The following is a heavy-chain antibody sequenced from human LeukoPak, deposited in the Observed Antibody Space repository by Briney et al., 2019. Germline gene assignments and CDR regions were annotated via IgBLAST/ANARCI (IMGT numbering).Heavy chain of an antibody. D-gene: IGHD6-13*01. Sequence: GRSLRLSCAASGFTFSSYGMHWVRQAPGKGLEWVAVISYDGSKKYYADSVKGRFTISRDNSRNTLSLQMNSLRAEDTALYYCAKDQKQLALFDNWGQGTLVTVSS. CDR2: ISYDGSKK. CDR3: AKDQKQLALFDN. J-gene: IGHJ4*02. V-gene: IGHV3-30*18. CDR1: GFTFSSYG.